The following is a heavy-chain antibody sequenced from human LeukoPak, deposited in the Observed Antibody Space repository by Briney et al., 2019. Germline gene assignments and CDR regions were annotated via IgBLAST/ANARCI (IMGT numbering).Heavy chain of an antibody. CDR3: AKGSELPTN. J-gene: IGHJ4*02. D-gene: IGHD1-26*01. Sequence: PGGSLRLSCAASGFTFSSYGMHWVRQAPGKGLEWVAVISYDGSNKYYADSVKGRFTISRDNSKNTLYLQMSSLRAEDTAVYYCAKGSELPTNWGQGTLVTVSS. CDR1: GFTFSSYG. V-gene: IGHV3-30*18. CDR2: ISYDGSNK.